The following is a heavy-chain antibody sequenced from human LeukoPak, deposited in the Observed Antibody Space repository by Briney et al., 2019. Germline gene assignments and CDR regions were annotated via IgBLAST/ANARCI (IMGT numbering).Heavy chain of an antibody. J-gene: IGHJ4*02. Sequence: PSETLSLTCAVYGGSLSGYYWSWIRQPPGKGLEWIGEINHSGSTNYNPSLKSRVTISVDTSKNQFSLKLSSVTAADTAVYYCARAGSSSWFRIDYWGQGTLVTVSS. CDR3: ARAGSSSWFRIDY. V-gene: IGHV4-34*01. D-gene: IGHD6-13*01. CDR1: GGSLSGYY. CDR2: INHSGST.